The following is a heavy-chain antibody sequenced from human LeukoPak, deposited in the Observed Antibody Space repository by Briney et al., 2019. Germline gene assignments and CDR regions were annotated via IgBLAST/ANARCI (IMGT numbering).Heavy chain of an antibody. V-gene: IGHV1-8*01. D-gene: IGHD4-11*01. CDR1: GYTFTSYD. CDR3: ARFQGYYSNPGGDY. CDR2: MNPNSGNT. Sequence: ASVKVSCKASGYTFTSYDINWVRQATGQGLEWMGWMNPNSGNTGYAQKFQGRVTMTRNTSISTAYMELSSLRSEDTAVYYCARFQGYYSNPGGDYWGQGTLVTVSS. J-gene: IGHJ4*02.